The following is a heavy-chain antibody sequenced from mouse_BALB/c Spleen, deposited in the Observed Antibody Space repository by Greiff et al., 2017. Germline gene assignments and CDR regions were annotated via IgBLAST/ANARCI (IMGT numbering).Heavy chain of an antibody. D-gene: IGHD6-5*01. J-gene: IGHJ4*01. CDR1: GYTFTSYW. CDR3: TKSYDYYAMDY. CDR2: IYPSDSYT. Sequence: QVQLQQPGAELVRPGASVKLSCKASGYTFTSYWINWVKQRPGQGLEWIGNIYPSDSYTNYNQKFKDKATLTVDKSSSTAYMQLSSPTSEDSAVYYCTKSYDYYAMDYLGQGTSVTVSS. V-gene: IGHV1-69*02.